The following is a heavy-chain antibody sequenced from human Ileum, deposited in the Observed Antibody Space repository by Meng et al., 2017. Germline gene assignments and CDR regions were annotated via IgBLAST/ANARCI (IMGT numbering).Heavy chain of an antibody. CDR3: ARGGLTLERRPLDY. CDR1: GDSITNTNW. Sequence: QGQRQGAGPGVVKPSRTLSLTCAVSGDSITNTNWWNWVRQPPGKGLEWIGEVYHSGSTNYNPSLQSRVTISIDKSKNQFSLNLTSVTVADTAVYYCARGGLTLERRPLDYWGQGTLVTVSS. D-gene: IGHD1-1*01. J-gene: IGHJ4*02. V-gene: IGHV4-4*02. CDR2: VYHSGST.